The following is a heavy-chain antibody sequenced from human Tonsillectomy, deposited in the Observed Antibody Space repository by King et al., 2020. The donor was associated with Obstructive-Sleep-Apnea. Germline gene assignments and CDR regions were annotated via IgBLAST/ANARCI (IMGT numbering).Heavy chain of an antibody. CDR1: GGSFSYYY. D-gene: IGHD4-17*01. CDR3: ARGRDDYGDLAYFDL. J-gene: IGHJ2*01. Sequence: VQLQQWGAGLLKPSENLSLPCGVYGGSFSYYYWTWIRQSPGKGLEWLGEINHSGSTNYDPSLKSRVTISMDTPKKQFSLRLSSLTAADTAIYYCARGRDDYGDLAYFDLWGRGTLVTVSS. V-gene: IGHV4-34*01. CDR2: INHSGST.